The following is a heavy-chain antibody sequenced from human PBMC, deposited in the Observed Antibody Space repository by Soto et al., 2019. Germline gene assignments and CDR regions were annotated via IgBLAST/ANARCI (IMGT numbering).Heavy chain of an antibody. CDR1: GFSLSASAVG. J-gene: IGHJ4*02. V-gene: IGHV2-5*02. Sequence: SGPTLVNPTQTLTLTCTFSGFSLSASAVGVGWIRQPPGKALEWLGFIYWDDDKRYNTSLKNRLTITRDTSKNQVVLTMTNMDPVDTATYYCARTGQYQLLWDYWGQGALVTVSS. CDR3: ARTGQYQLLWDY. CDR2: IYWDDDK. D-gene: IGHD2-2*01.